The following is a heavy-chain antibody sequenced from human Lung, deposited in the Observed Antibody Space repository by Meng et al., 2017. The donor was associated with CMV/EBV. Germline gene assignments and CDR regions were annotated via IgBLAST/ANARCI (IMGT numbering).Heavy chain of an antibody. Sequence: VLLVQFGSELKKPGASVKVSLKASGYTFSTYTINWVRQAHGRGLEWMGWISTNTGTPTYTQGFTGRFVFSLDTSVSTAYLQISSLKAEDTAVYYCARGGNFDPWGQGTLVTVSS. CDR2: ISTNTGTP. V-gene: IGHV7-4-1*02. CDR3: ARGGNFDP. CDR1: GYTFSTYT. D-gene: IGHD2/OR15-2a*01. J-gene: IGHJ5*02.